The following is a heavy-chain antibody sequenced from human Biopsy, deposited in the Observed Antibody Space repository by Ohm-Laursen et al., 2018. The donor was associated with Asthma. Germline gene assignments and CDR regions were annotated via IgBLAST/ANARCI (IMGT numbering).Heavy chain of an antibody. V-gene: IGHV1-3*01. CDR2: INAGNGNT. CDR3: ARSYYDFLTGQVNDAFAM. Sequence: VKISCKASGYTFIKYAIHSVRQAAGQRLGWIGWINAGNGNTKHSQKFQGRVTISRDTSASRAYMDLSSLRSEDTAVYYCARSYYDFLTGQVNDAFAMWGQGTMVTVSS. CDR1: GYTFIKYA. J-gene: IGHJ3*02. D-gene: IGHD3-9*01.